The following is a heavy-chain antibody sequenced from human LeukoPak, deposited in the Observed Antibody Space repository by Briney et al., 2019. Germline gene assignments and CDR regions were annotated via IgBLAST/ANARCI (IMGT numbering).Heavy chain of an antibody. D-gene: IGHD2-15*01. V-gene: IGHV3-53*01. CDR2: IYSGGST. CDR3: ARGGNYCSGGSCYGY. Sequence: GGSLRLSCAASGFTVSSNYMSWVRQAPGKGLEWVSVIYSGGSTYYADSVKGRFTISRDNSKNTLYLQMNSLRAEDTAVYYCARGGNYCSGGSCYGYWGQGTLVTVSS. J-gene: IGHJ4*02. CDR1: GFTVSSNY.